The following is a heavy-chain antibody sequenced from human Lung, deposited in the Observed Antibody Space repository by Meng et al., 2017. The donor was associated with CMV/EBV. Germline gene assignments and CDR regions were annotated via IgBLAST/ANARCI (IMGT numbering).Heavy chain of an antibody. CDR2: INHSGST. Sequence: SETLSLXCAVYGGSFSGYYWSWIRQPPGKGLEWIGEINHSGSTNYNPSLKSRVTISVDTSKNQFSLKLSSVTAADTAVYYCARSPWQQRGDFAYWGQGTLVTGAS. CDR1: GGSFSGYY. D-gene: IGHD6-13*01. CDR3: ARSPWQQRGDFAY. J-gene: IGHJ4*01. V-gene: IGHV4-34*01.